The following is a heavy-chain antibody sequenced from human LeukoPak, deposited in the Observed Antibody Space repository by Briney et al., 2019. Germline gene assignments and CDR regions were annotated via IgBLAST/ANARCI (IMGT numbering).Heavy chain of an antibody. CDR1: GFTFSNYG. Sequence: GGSLRLSCAASGFTFSNYGMHWARQAPGKGLEWVAFIGFDGSDHSYADSVKGRFTISRDNSKNTLYLQMNSLRAEDTAVYYCARENVMGWFDPWGQGTLVTVSS. D-gene: IGHD1-1*01. V-gene: IGHV3-30*02. CDR2: IGFDGSDH. J-gene: IGHJ5*02. CDR3: ARENVMGWFDP.